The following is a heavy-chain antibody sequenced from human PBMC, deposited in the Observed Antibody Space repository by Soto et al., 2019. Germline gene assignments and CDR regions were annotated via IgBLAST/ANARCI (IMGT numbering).Heavy chain of an antibody. CDR3: ARDPTYFYDSSGYYDY. D-gene: IGHD3-22*01. CDR2: INSDGSST. CDR1: GFTFSSYW. V-gene: IGHV3-74*01. Sequence: EVQLVESGGGLVQPGGSLRLSCAASGFTFSSYWMHWVRQAPGKGLVWVSRINSDGSSTSYADSVKGRFTISRDNAKNTLYLQMNSLRAEDSAVYSCARDPTYFYDSSGYYDYWGQGTLVTVSS. J-gene: IGHJ4*02.